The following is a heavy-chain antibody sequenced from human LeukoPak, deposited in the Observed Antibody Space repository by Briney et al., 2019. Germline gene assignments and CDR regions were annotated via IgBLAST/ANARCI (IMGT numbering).Heavy chain of an antibody. D-gene: IGHD3-16*01. V-gene: IGHV6-1*01. CDR3: ARDLGVRTKHYYYYYMDV. Sequence: SQTLSLTCAISGDSVSSNSAAWNWIRQSPSRGLEWLGRTYYRSKWYNDYAVSVKSRITINPNTSKNQFSLQLNSVTPEDTAVYYCARDLGVRTKHYYYYYMDVWGKGTTVTVSS. CDR2: TYYRSKWYN. J-gene: IGHJ6*03. CDR1: GDSVSSNSAA.